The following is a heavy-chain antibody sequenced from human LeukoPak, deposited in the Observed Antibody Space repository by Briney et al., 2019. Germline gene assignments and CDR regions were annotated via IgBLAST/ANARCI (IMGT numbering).Heavy chain of an antibody. V-gene: IGHV3-74*01. D-gene: IGHD3-10*01. CDR2: INSDGSST. Sequence: GGSLRLSCAASGFTFSSYWMHWVRQAPGKGLVWVSRINSDGSSTSYADSVKGRFTISRDNAKNTLSLQMNSLRAEDTAVYYCARHGSGSYSDYWGQGTPVTVSS. CDR3: ARHGSGSYSDY. CDR1: GFTFSSYW. J-gene: IGHJ4*02.